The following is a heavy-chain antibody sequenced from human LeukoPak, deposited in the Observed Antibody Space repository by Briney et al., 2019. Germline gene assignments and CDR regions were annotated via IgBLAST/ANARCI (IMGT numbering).Heavy chain of an antibody. CDR1: GSTFSNYG. CDR3: ARSVVVVTGGSKFFDY. Sequence: GRSLRLSCAASGSTFSNYGMHWVRQAPGKGLEWVAGIWSDGSNKYYADSVKGRFTISRDNSKNTLYLQMTTLRAEDTAVYYCARSVVVVTGGSKFFDYWGQGTLVTVSS. D-gene: IGHD3-22*01. J-gene: IGHJ4*02. CDR2: IWSDGSNK. V-gene: IGHV3-33*01.